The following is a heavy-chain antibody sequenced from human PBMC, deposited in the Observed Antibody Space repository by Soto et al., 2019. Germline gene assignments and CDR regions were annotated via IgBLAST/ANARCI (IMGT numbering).Heavy chain of an antibody. CDR2: ISYDGSNK. CDR3: AKEIGSPVY. CDR1: GFTFSSYG. V-gene: IGHV3-30*18. Sequence: QVQLVESGGGVVQPGRSLRLSCAASGFTFSSYGMHWVSQAPGKGLEWVAVISYDGSNKYYADSVKGRFTISRDNSKNTLYLQMNSLRAEDTAVYYCAKEIGSPVYWGQGTLVTVSS. J-gene: IGHJ4*02.